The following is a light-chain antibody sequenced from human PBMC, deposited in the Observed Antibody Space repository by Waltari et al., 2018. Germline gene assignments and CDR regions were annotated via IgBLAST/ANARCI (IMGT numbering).Light chain of an antibody. CDR1: NIGSSS. CDR2: YDS. CDR3: HVWHPDMDPGV. V-gene: IGLV3-21*04. Sequence: SYALTQPPSVSVAPGTTARLTCGGDNIGSSSVHWYQQKPDQAPVLVIFYDSDRPSGIPGPFSGANSGNTATLTISSVEAGDEAKYYCHVWHPDMDPGVFGPGTEVSV. J-gene: IGLJ1*01.